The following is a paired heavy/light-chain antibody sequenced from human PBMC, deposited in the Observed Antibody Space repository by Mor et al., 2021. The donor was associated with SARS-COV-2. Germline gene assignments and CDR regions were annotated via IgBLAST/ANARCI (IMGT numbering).Heavy chain of an antibody. Sequence: QVQLVQSGAEVKKPGASVKVSCKVSGYTLTELSMHWVRQAPGKGLEWMGGFDPEDGETIYAQKFQGRVTMTEDTSTDTAYMELSSLRSEDTAVYYCATTLRGYYDSSGYQYYFDYWGQGTLVTVSS. CDR1: GYTLTELS. CDR3: ATTLRGYYDSSGYQYYFDY. J-gene: IGHJ4*02. D-gene: IGHD3-22*01. V-gene: IGHV1-24*01. CDR2: FDPEDGET.
Light chain of an antibody. Sequence: DIVMTQSPLSLPVTPGEPASISCRSSQSLLHSNGYNYLDWYLQKPGQSPQLLIYLGSNRASGVPDRFSGSGSGTDFTLKISRVEAEDVGVYYCMQALQTPTWTFGQGTKVEIK. CDR3: MQALQTPTWT. V-gene: IGKV2-28*01. J-gene: IGKJ1*01. CDR1: QSLLHSNGYNY. CDR2: LGS.